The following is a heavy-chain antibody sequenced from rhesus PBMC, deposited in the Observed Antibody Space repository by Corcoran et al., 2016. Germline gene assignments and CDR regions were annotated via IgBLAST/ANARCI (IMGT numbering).Heavy chain of an antibody. D-gene: IGHD4-29*01. CDR3: ESHAATLDY. V-gene: IGHV1-138*01. CDR1: GYSFIDYY. J-gene: IGHJ4*01. Sequence: QVQLVQSGAEVKKPGSSVKVSCKASGYSFIDYYMHWVRQAPGHGLEWMGKNNPKTGSTNYAQKFQGRGTMTRDTSTSTAYMELSNLRAEDTAVYYCESHAATLDYWGQGVLVTVSS. CDR2: NNPKTGST.